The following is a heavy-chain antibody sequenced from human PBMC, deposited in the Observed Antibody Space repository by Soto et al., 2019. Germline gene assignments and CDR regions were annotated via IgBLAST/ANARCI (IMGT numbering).Heavy chain of an antibody. D-gene: IGHD1-7*01. V-gene: IGHV1-46*01. CDR1: GYTFTSYY. CDR3: AREGGHIEHNWNYKAVSWFGP. CDR2: INPSGGST. Sequence: QVQLVQSGAEVKKPGASVKVSCKASGYTFTSYYMHWVRQAPGQGLEWMGIINPSGGSTSYAQKFQGRVTMTRDTSTSTVYMELSSLRSEDTAVYYCAREGGHIEHNWNYKAVSWFGPWGQGTLVTVSS. J-gene: IGHJ5*02.